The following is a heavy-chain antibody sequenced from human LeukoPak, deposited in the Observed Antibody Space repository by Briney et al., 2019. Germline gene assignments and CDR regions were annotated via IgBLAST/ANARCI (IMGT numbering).Heavy chain of an antibody. V-gene: IGHV3-9*01. J-gene: IGHJ4*02. Sequence: SGGSLRLSCAASGFTFDDYAMHWVRQAPGKGLEWVSGISWNSGSIGYADSVKGRFTISRDNAKNSLYLQMNSLRAEDTALYYCAKAHVQGYFDYWGQGTLVTVSS. CDR1: GFTFDDYA. CDR2: ISWNSGSI. CDR3: AKAHVQGYFDY.